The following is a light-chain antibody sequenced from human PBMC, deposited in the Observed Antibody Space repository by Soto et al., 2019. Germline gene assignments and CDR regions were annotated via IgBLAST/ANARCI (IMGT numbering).Light chain of an antibody. J-gene: IGKJ1*01. Sequence: DIQMTQSPSSLSSSVGDRVTITCRASQGIKNSLAWYQQKPGKVPKLLIYAASTVHSGVPSRFSGSGSGTDFTLTISSLQPEDFATYYCQQSYSSPLSFGQGTKVDIK. CDR1: QGIKNS. CDR3: QQSYSSPLS. CDR2: AAS. V-gene: IGKV1-27*01.